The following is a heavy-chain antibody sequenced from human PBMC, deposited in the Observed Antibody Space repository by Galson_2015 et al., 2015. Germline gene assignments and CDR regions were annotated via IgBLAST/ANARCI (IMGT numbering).Heavy chain of an antibody. CDR2: ITVAGGST. CDR3: VKGDTTSRLSYFDY. J-gene: IGHJ4*02. Sequence: SLRLSCAASGFTFSNYAMNWVRQAPGKGLEWVSSITVAGGSTYYADSVKGRFIISRDNSKNTLYLQMNSLRAEDTAVYYCVKGDTTSRLSYFDYWGQGTLVTVSS. V-gene: IGHV3-23*01. CDR1: GFTFSNYA. D-gene: IGHD5-18*01.